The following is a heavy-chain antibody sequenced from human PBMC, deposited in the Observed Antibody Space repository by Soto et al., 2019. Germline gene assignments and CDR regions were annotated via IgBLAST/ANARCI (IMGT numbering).Heavy chain of an antibody. J-gene: IGHJ6*03. Sequence: GGSLRLSCAASGFTFSDYYMSWIRQAPGKGLEWVSYISSSGSTIYYADSVKGRFTISRDNAKNSLYLQMNSLRAEDTAVYYCARDLRDIVVVPAAKDYYYYMDVWGKGTTVTVSS. V-gene: IGHV3-11*01. D-gene: IGHD2-2*01. CDR2: ISSSGSTI. CDR1: GFTFSDYY. CDR3: ARDLRDIVVVPAAKDYYYYMDV.